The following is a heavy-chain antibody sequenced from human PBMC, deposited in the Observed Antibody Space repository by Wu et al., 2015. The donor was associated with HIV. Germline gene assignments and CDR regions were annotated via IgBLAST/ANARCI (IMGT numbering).Heavy chain of an antibody. CDR2: ISPKSGGT. J-gene: IGHJ5*01. D-gene: IGHD4-17*01. CDR1: GYIFTDYY. V-gene: IGHV1-2*02. CDR3: ATGRDYGDYNFDS. Sequence: QLVQSGPEVKTLGASVKVSCKASGYIFTDYYIHWVRQAPGQGLEWMGWISPKSGGTKDTQKFQGRVTMTRDTSITTAYMELSRLTSDDTAVYYCATGRDYGDYNFDSWGQGTLVSVSS.